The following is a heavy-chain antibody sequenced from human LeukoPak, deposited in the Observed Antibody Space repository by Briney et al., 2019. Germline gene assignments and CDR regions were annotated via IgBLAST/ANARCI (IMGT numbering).Heavy chain of an antibody. V-gene: IGHV3-7*01. CDR3: ARDLAYSRLDY. D-gene: IGHD5-18*01. J-gene: IGHJ4*02. CDR2: INPDGNKK. Sequence: GGSLRLSCAVSGLTFSSSWMDWVRQAPGKGLEWVASINPDGNKKYSADSVKGRFTISRDNAESSLYLQMNSLRVEDTAFYYCARDLAYSRLDYWGQGMLVTVSS. CDR1: GLTFSSSW.